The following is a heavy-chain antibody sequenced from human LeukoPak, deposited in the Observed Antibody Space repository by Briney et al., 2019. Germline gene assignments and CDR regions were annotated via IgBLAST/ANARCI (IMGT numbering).Heavy chain of an antibody. V-gene: IGHV3-48*01. D-gene: IGHD1-26*01. CDR3: ASAPPIVGDAFDI. J-gene: IGHJ3*02. CDR1: GFTFSSYS. Sequence: GGSLRLSCAASGFTFSSYSMNWVRQAPGKGLEWVSYISSSSSTIYYADSVKGRFTISRDNAKNSLYLQMNSLRAEDTAVYYCASAPPIVGDAFDIWGQGTMVTVSS. CDR2: ISSSSSTI.